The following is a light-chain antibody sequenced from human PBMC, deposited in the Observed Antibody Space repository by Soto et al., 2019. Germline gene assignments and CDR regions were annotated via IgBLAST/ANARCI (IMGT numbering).Light chain of an antibody. CDR3: QRYNTVPWT. CDR2: GAS. CDR1: LAISKY. Sequence: DIQMTQSPSSLSAFVGDRVTITCRASLAISKYLAWYQQKPGKVPKLLIYGASTLQSGVPSRFAGSGSGTEFSLTITSLQPEDVATYYCQRYNTVPWTFGXGT. V-gene: IGKV1-27*01. J-gene: IGKJ1*01.